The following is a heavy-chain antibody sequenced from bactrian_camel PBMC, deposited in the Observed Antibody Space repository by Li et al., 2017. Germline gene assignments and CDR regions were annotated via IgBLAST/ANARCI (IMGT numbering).Heavy chain of an antibody. CDR2: IDNDGSA. J-gene: IGHJ7*01. D-gene: IGHD3*01. CDR1: GYTYGTYC. Sequence: HVQLVESGGGSVQSGGSLRLSCVASGYTYGTYCMAWFRQAPGKEREGVAGIDNDGSAMYADSVKGRFTIARDNAKNTMYLQMNSLKTEDTAVYYCAANGAYGMDYWGKGTQVTVS. V-gene: IGHV3S1*01.